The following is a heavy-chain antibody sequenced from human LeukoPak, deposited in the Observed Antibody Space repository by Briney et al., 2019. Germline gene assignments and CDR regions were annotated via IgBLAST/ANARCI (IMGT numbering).Heavy chain of an antibody. Sequence: PGGSLRLSCVASGFTFSTYAMTWVRQAPGKGLEWVSTIRSGGGSTYYADSVKGRFTISRDDSKDTLYLQMNTLRAEDTAVYYCAKKYYYGSGSYLLYFDYWGQGSLVTVSS. CDR1: GFTFSTYA. V-gene: IGHV3-23*01. D-gene: IGHD3-10*01. CDR3: AKKYYYGSGSYLLYFDY. CDR2: IRSGGGST. J-gene: IGHJ4*02.